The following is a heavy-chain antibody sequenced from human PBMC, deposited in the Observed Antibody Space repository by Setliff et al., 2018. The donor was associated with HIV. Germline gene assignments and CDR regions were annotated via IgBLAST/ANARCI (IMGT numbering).Heavy chain of an antibody. CDR2: IYPGDSQT. CDR3: ARGADYRDV. J-gene: IGHJ4*02. Sequence: GESLKISCVASGYSFTNKWIGWVRQTPGKGLEWVGIIYPGDSQTKYNPSFQGQVTISVDKSLRTAYLQWSSLKTSDTAFYFCARGADYRDVWGQGTLVTVSS. CDR1: GYSFTNKW. V-gene: IGHV5-51*01. D-gene: IGHD4-17*01.